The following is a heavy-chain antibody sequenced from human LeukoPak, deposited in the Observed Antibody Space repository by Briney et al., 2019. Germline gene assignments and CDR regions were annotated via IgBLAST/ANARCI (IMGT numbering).Heavy chain of an antibody. V-gene: IGHV3-23*01. CDR3: AKGSAAAAVTDY. D-gene: IGHD6-13*01. Sequence: GGSLRLSCAASGFTFSSYAMSWVRQAPGKGLEWVSGVSGSGGSTYYADSVKGRFTISRDNSKNTLYLQMNSLRAEDTAVYYCAKGSAAAAVTDYWGQGTLVTVSS. CDR1: GFTFSSYA. CDR2: VSGSGGST. J-gene: IGHJ4*02.